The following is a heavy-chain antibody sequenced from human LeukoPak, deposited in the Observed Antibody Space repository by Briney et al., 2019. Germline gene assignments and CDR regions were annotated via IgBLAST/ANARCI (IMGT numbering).Heavy chain of an antibody. CDR3: ARAHRGYYDSSGYLIDY. Sequence: PSQTLSLTCAVSGGSISSGGYSWSWIRQPPGKGLEWIGYIYHSGSTYYNPSLKSRVTISVDRSKNQFSLKLSSVTAADMAVYYCARAHRGYYDSSGYLIDYWGQGTLVTVSS. D-gene: IGHD3-22*01. CDR1: GGSISSGGYS. J-gene: IGHJ4*02. V-gene: IGHV4-30-2*01. CDR2: IYHSGST.